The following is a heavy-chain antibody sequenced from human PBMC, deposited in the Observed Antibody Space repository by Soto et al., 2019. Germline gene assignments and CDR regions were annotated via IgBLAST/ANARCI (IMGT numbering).Heavy chain of an antibody. J-gene: IGHJ6*02. V-gene: IGHV3-30-3*01. D-gene: IGHD2-15*01. CDR3: ARGDREDIAVVIGVRPGEYGVDV. Sequence: VQLVESGGGLVQPGGSLRLSCAASGFTFSGSAMHWVRQAPGKGLECVAVISYDGSNKFYRDYVKGRFTISRDNSKNTLYLQINSLRYEDTAVYYCARGDREDIAVVIGVRPGEYGVDVWGQGTTVTVSS. CDR2: ISYDGSNK. CDR1: GFTFSGSA.